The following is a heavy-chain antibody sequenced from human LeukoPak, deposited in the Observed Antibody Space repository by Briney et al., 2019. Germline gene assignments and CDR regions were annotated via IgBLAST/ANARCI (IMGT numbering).Heavy chain of an antibody. D-gene: IGHD6-19*01. Sequence: GGSLRLSCAASGFTFSSYSMNWVRQAPGKGLEWVSSISSSSSYIYYADSVKGRFTISRDNAKNSLYLQMNSLRPEDTAVYYCAKVRWDNSGWYYLDDWGQGTLVTVSS. J-gene: IGHJ4*02. V-gene: IGHV3-21*01. CDR1: GFTFSSYS. CDR2: ISSSSSYI. CDR3: AKVRWDNSGWYYLDD.